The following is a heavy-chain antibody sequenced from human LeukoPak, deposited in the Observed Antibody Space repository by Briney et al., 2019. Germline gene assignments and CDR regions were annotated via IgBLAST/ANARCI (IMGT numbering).Heavy chain of an antibody. CDR2: IYPGDSET. V-gene: IGHV5-51*01. D-gene: IGHD3-22*01. CDR3: ARGSSGFYYWYDY. Sequence: GESLKISCKVSGYIFSSSWIAWVRQMPGKGLEWMGIIYPGDSETRYSPSFQGQVTMSADKSLSTAYLQWSSLKASDTAIYYCARGSSGFYYWYDYWGQGTLVSVSS. J-gene: IGHJ4*02. CDR1: GYIFSSSW.